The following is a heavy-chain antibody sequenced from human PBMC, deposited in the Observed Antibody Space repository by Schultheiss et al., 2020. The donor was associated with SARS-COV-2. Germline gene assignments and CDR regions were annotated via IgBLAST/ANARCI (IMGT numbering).Heavy chain of an antibody. CDR3: ARSRGSIAARSNLNWFDP. Sequence: ASVKVSCKASGYTFTNYGISWVRQAPGQGLEWMGWIATYNGNTNYAQRFQGSVTMTTDTSTSTAYMELSSLRSEDTAVYYCARSRGSIAARSNLNWFDPWGQGTLVTVSS. V-gene: IGHV1-18*01. CDR2: IATYNGNT. CDR1: GYTFTNYG. J-gene: IGHJ5*02. D-gene: IGHD6-6*01.